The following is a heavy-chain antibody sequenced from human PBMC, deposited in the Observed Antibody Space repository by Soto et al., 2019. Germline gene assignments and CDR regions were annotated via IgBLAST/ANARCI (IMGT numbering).Heavy chain of an antibody. D-gene: IGHD5-12*01. CDR1: GGSISSSSHY. Sequence: SETLSLTCSVSGGSISSSSHYWGWIRQPPGKGLEWIWSVYSSGSTYRNPSLESRVTISVDRSKNQFSLRLSSVTAADTAVYYCGRGNIVATILMPFDYWGQGTLVTVSS. J-gene: IGHJ4*02. CDR2: VYSSGST. V-gene: IGHV4-39*01. CDR3: GRGNIVATILMPFDY.